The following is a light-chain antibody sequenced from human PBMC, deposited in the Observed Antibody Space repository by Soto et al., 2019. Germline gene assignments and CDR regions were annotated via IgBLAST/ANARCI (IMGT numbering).Light chain of an antibody. CDR3: SSDAGNYNYV. V-gene: IGLV2-8*01. J-gene: IGLJ1*01. Sequence: QSALTQPPSASGSPGQSVTIPCTGTSSDVGGYDHVSWYQQHPGKAPKLMIYEVTKRPAGVPDRFSGSNSGNTASLTVSGLQAEDEADYYCSSDAGNYNYVFGTGTKLTVL. CDR2: EVT. CDR1: SSDVGGYDH.